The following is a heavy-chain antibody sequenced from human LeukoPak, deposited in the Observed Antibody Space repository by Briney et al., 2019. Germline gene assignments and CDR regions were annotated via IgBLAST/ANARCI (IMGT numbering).Heavy chain of an antibody. D-gene: IGHD3-22*01. CDR3: ARMSYYDSSGDNWFDP. Sequence: RASVKVSCKASGYTFTSYDINWARQATGQGLEWMGWMNPNSGNTGYAQKFQGRVTMTRDTSISTAYMELSSLRSEDTAVYYCARMSYYDSSGDNWFDPWGQGTLVTVSS. CDR2: MNPNSGNT. CDR1: GYTFTSYD. V-gene: IGHV1-8*01. J-gene: IGHJ5*02.